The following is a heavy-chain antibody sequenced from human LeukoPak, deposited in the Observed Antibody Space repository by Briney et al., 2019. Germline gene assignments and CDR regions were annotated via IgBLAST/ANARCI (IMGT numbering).Heavy chain of an antibody. V-gene: IGHV4-30-4*01. D-gene: IGHD2-15*01. CDR2: IYYSGST. CDR1: GGSISSGDYY. J-gene: IGHJ4*02. CDR3: ARHDSPYYFDY. Sequence: SQTLSLTCTVSGGSISSGDYYWSWIRQPPGKGLEWIGYIYYSGSTYYNPSLKSRVTISVDTSKNQFSLKLSSVTDADTAVYYCARHDSPYYFDYWGQGTLVTVSS.